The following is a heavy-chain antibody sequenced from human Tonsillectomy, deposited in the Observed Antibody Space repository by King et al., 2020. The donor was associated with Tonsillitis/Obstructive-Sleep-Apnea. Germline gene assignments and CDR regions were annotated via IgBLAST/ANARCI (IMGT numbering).Heavy chain of an antibody. D-gene: IGHD6-13*01. CDR3: AKDQSSSRYWYFDL. Sequence: DVQLVESGGGLVQPGRSLRLSCAASGFTFDDYAMHWVRQAPGKGLEWVSGISWNSGSIGYADSVKGRFTISRDNAKNSLYLQMNSLRAEDTALYYCAKDQSSSRYWYFDLWGRGTLVTVSS. V-gene: IGHV3-9*01. CDR1: GFTFDDYA. CDR2: ISWNSGSI. J-gene: IGHJ2*01.